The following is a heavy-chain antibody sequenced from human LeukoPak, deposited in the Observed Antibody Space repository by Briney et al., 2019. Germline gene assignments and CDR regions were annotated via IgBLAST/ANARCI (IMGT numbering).Heavy chain of an antibody. CDR3: ARGGGRSSSLPWRIVVAPPDY. Sequence: SETLSLTCAVYGGSFSGYYWSWIRQPPGKGLEWIGEINHSGSTNYNPSLKSRVTISVDTSKNQFSLKLSSVTAADTAVYYCARGGGRSSSLPWRIVVAPPDYWGQGTLVTVSS. CDR1: GGSFSGYY. CDR2: INHSGST. D-gene: IGHD6-19*01. V-gene: IGHV4-34*01. J-gene: IGHJ4*02.